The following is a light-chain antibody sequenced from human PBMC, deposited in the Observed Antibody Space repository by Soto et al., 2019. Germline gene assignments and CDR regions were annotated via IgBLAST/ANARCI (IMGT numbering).Light chain of an antibody. CDR3: PQPPYP. J-gene: IGKJ3*01. CDR1: QTPRTF. Sequence: IKMYQSPSSLSASIGDRLTITCRASQTPRTFLNWYQQKPGKAPKLLIYATSTLQSGVPSRFSGRDSGADFTLTINNLQPEDFATYFCPQPPYPFGPVGNVDIK. V-gene: IGKV1-39*01. CDR2: ATS.